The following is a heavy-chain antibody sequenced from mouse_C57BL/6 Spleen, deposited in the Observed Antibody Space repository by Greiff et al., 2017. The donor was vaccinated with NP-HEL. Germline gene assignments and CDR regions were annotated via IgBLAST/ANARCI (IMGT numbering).Heavy chain of an antibody. J-gene: IGHJ2*01. CDR2: IYPGDGDT. CDR3: ARERNYFDY. CDR1: GYAFSSSW. Sequence: QVQLKESGPELVKPGASVKISCKASGYAFSSSWMNWVKQRPGKGLEWIGRIYPGDGDTNYNGKFKGKATLTADKSSSTAYMQLSSLTSEDSAVYFCARERNYFDYWGQGTTLTVSS. V-gene: IGHV1-82*01.